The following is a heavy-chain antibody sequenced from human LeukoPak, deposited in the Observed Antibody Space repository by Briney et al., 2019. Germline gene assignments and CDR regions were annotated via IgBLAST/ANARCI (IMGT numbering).Heavy chain of an antibody. CDR3: AKDMRTNGVCPHDY. CDR2: TSGDGGST. CDR1: GFTFDDYA. V-gene: IGHV3-43*02. D-gene: IGHD2-8*01. J-gene: IGHJ4*02. Sequence: PGGSLRLSCAASGFTFDDYAMHWVRQAPGKGLEWVSLTSGDGGSTYYADSVKGRFTISRDNSKNSLYLQMNSLRTEDTALYYCAKDMRTNGVCPHDYWGQGTLVTVSP.